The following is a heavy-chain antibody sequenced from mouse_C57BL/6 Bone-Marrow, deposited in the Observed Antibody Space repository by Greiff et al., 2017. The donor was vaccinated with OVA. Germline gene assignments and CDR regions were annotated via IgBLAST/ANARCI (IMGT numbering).Heavy chain of an antibody. CDR1: GYTFTSYW. CDR3: ARVFWYYAMDY. Sequence: VQLQQPGAELVRPGTSVTLSCKASGYTFTSYWMHWVKQRPGQGLEWIGVIDPSDSYTNYNQKFKGKSTLTVDTSSSTAYMQLSSLTSEDSAVYYCARVFWYYAMDYWGQGTSVTVSS. CDR2: IDPSDSYT. V-gene: IGHV1-59*01. J-gene: IGHJ4*01.